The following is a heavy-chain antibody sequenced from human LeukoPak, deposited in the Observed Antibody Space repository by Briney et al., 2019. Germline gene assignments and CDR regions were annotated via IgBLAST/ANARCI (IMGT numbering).Heavy chain of an antibody. CDR2: ISSSSSTI. CDR1: GFTFSSYS. V-gene: IGHV3-48*01. J-gene: IGHJ4*02. CDR3: ARDTVTIDLDY. D-gene: IGHD4-17*01. Sequence: GGSLRLSCAASGFTFSSYSMNWVRQAPGKGLEWVSSISSSSSTIYYADSVKGRFTISRDNAKNSLYLQMNSLRAEDTAVYYCARDTVTIDLDYWGQGTLVTVSS.